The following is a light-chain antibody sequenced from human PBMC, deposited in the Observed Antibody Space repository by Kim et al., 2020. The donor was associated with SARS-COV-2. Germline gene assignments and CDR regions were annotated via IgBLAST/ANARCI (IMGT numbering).Light chain of an antibody. CDR2: LNSDGSH. J-gene: IGLJ2*01. CDR1: SGHSSYA. V-gene: IGLV4-69*01. Sequence: QPVLTQSPSASASLGVSVKLTCTLSSGHSSYAIAWHQQQPEKGPRYLMKLNSDGSHSKGDGIPDRFSGSSSGAERYLTISSLQSEDEADYYCQTWGTGIHEVVFGGGTQLTVL. CDR3: QTWGTGIHEVV.